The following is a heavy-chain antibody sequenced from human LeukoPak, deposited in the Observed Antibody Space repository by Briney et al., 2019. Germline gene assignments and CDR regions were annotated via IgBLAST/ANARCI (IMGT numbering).Heavy chain of an antibody. J-gene: IGHJ3*02. CDR2: IKQDGSEK. V-gene: IGHV3-7*01. Sequence: GGSLRLSCAASGFTFSSYWMSWVRQAPGNGLEWVANIKQDGSEKYYVDSVKGRFTISRDNAKNSLYLQMNSLRAEDTAVYYCASSVVTTHDAFDIWGQGTMVTVSS. CDR1: GFTFSSYW. D-gene: IGHD4-23*01. CDR3: ASSVVTTHDAFDI.